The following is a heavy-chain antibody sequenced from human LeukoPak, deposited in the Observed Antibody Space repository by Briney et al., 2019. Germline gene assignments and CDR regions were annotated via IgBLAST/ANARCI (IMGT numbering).Heavy chain of an antibody. CDR3: ARFTNARTRDSSGYYFDY. CDR1: GITFSSYG. J-gene: IGHJ4*02. D-gene: IGHD3-22*01. CDR2: ISSTGGTT. Sequence: GGSLRLSCAASGITFSSYGMSWVRQAPGKGLEWVSSISSTGGTTYYADSVKGRFTISRDNSKNTLYLQMNSLRAEDTAVYYCARFTNARTRDSSGYYFDYWGQGTLVTVSS. V-gene: IGHV3-23*01.